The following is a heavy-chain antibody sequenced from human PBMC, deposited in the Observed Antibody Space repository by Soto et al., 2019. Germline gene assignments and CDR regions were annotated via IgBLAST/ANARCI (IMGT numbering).Heavy chain of an antibody. D-gene: IGHD3-9*01. CDR2: IIPIFGTA. V-gene: IGHV1-69*13. Sequence: SVKVSCKGAGGAFSSYAIRWVRKDTGQGLEWMGGIIPIFGTANYAQKFQGRVTITADESTSTAYMELSSLRSEDTAVYYCARGGLLRYFDWSPYYFDYWGQGTLVTVSS. J-gene: IGHJ4*02. CDR3: ARGGLLRYFDWSPYYFDY. CDR1: GGAFSSYA.